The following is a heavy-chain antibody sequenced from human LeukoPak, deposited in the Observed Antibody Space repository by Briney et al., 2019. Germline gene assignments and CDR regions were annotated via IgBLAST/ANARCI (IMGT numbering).Heavy chain of an antibody. CDR3: ARTPGLAGYIHFDY. V-gene: IGHV4-31*03. CDR1: GDSISSGGYY. Sequence: PSETLSLTCTVSGDSISSGGYYWSWIRQHPGKGLEWIGYIYYSGSTYYNPSLKSRVTISVDTSNNQFSLELSSVTAADTAVYYCARTPGLAGYIHFDYWGQGTLVTVSS. D-gene: IGHD5-24*01. CDR2: IYYSGST. J-gene: IGHJ4*02.